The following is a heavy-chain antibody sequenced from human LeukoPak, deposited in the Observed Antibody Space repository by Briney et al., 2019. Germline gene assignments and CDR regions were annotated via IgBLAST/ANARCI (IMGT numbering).Heavy chain of an antibody. J-gene: IGHJ5*02. Sequence: PSETLSLTCSVSGASISSFTYYWGWIRQPSVSGLEWIGIIYYNGSTYSSPSLKSRVTMSADTSKNQLSLKLSSVTAADTAVYYCARPYYYDSRIDPWGQGILVTVSS. V-gene: IGHV4-39*07. CDR2: IYYNGST. D-gene: IGHD3-22*01. CDR1: GASISSFTYY. CDR3: ARPYYYDSRIDP.